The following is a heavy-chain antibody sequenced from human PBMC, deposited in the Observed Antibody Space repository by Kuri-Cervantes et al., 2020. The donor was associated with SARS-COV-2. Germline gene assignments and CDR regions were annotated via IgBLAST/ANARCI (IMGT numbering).Heavy chain of an antibody. CDR2: IYYSGST. CDR1: GGSLSGHH. Sequence: GSLRLSCTVSGGSLSGHHWSWIRQPPGKGLEWIGYIYYSGSTNYNPSLKSRVTISVDTSKNQFSLKLSSVTAADTAVYYCARGKEFYHHYGMDVWGQGTTVTVSS. J-gene: IGHJ6*02. CDR3: ARGKEFYHHYGMDV. D-gene: IGHD3-10*01. V-gene: IGHV4-59*11.